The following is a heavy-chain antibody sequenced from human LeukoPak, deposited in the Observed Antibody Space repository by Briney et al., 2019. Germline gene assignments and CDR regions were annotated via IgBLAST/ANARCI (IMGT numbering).Heavy chain of an antibody. CDR1: GLTFSSYA. J-gene: IGHJ4*02. Sequence: PGGSLRLSCAASGLTFSSYAMHWVRQAPGKGLEWVAVISYDGSNKYYADSVKGRFTISRDNSKNTLYLQMNSLRAEDTAVYYCARPLYYYDSSGYPDYWGQGTLVTVSS. D-gene: IGHD3-22*01. V-gene: IGHV3-30-3*01. CDR2: ISYDGSNK. CDR3: ARPLYYYDSSGYPDY.